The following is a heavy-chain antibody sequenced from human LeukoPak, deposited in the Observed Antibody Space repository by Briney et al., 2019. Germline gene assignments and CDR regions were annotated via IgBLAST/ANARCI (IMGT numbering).Heavy chain of an antibody. CDR2: MYFSGST. V-gene: IGHV4-39*07. CDR3: ARTEYYYGSGRAYWFDP. Sequence: SETLSLTCTVSGASINSVNYYWGWIRQPPGKGLEWIGSMYFSGSTYYNPSLKSRVTVSEDTSRNHFFLRLISVTAADTAVYYCARTEYYYGSGRAYWFDPWGQGTLVTVSS. CDR1: GASINSVNYY. D-gene: IGHD3-10*01. J-gene: IGHJ5*02.